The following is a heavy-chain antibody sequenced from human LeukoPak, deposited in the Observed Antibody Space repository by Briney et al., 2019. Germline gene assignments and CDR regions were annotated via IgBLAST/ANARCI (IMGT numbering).Heavy chain of an antibody. J-gene: IGHJ4*02. CDR3: AKDGSSSWRYFDY. D-gene: IGHD6-13*01. V-gene: IGHV3-74*01. CDR2: ISPDGSVT. CDR1: GFTFSSYW. Sequence: GGSLSLSCAASGFTFSSYWMHWVRQAPGKGLLWVSRISPDGSVTNYADSVKGRFTISRDNAKNTLYLQMNSLRAEDTAVYYCAKDGSSSWRYFDYWGQGTLVTVSS.